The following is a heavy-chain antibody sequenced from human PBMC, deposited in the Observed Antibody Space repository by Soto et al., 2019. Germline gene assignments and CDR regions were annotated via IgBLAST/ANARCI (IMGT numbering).Heavy chain of an antibody. V-gene: IGHV4-39*01. D-gene: IGHD3-3*02. CDR2: IYYGGKT. CDR3: ARYDRINMKPYYPEGFHI. J-gene: IGHJ3*02. Sequence: SETLSLTCTVSGVSISSSSSHWGWTRQPPGKGLEYIGSIYYGGKTYYNPSLQSRVTISVDTSKNQFSLRLSSVTAADTGVYYCARYDRINMKPYYPEGFHIRGQGTMVTVSS. CDR1: GVSISSSSSH.